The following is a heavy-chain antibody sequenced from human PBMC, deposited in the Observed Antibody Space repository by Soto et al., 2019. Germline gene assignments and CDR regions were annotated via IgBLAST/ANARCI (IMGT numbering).Heavy chain of an antibody. Sequence: KPSETLSLTCTVSGDSISSPHYLWTWSRQPPGKGLEWVGYTYYTGNNFYNPALKSRVAMSVDPSTNQFSLKLASVTDADTAVYFCAREPKQNYDSSPWNGGFDSWGPGTRGTVSS. CDR1: GDSISSPHYL. D-gene: IGHD3-22*01. V-gene: IGHV4-30-4*01. CDR3: AREPKQNYDSSPWNGGFDS. J-gene: IGHJ4*02. CDR2: TYYTGNN.